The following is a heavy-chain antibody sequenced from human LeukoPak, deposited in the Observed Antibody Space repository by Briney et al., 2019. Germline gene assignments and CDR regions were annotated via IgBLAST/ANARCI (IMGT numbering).Heavy chain of an antibody. CDR1: GGSISSYY. Sequence: SETLSLTCTVSGGSISSYYWSWIRQPPGKGLEWIGYIYYSGSTNYNPSLKSRVTISVDTSKNQFPLKLSSLTAADTAVYYCARGSCSGGSCYTGDLWFDPWGQGTLVTVSS. D-gene: IGHD2-15*01. CDR2: IYYSGST. J-gene: IGHJ5*02. CDR3: ARGSCSGGSCYTGDLWFDP. V-gene: IGHV4-59*01.